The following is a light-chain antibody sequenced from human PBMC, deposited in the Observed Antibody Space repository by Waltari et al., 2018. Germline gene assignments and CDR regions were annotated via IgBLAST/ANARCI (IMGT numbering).Light chain of an antibody. V-gene: IGKV1-33*01. CDR1: QDIRTY. CDR3: QQYDNFPYT. Sequence: DVQMTQSPSSLSASVGDGVTLTCQASQDIRTYLNWLQQRPGKAPKLLIYATSNLETGVPSRFSGSGFGTHFTFTISSLQPEDIATYYCQQYDNFPYTFGQGTKLGIK. J-gene: IGKJ2*01. CDR2: ATS.